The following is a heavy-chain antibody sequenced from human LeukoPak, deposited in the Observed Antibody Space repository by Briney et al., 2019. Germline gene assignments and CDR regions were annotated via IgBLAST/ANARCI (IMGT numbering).Heavy chain of an antibody. Sequence: ASETLSLTCTVSGGSISSSSYYWGWIRQPPGKGVEWIASIYYSGSTYYNPSLKSRVTISVDTSRNQFSLKLNSVTAADTAVYYCVGHLPYSNYCNYWGQGTLVTVSS. J-gene: IGHJ4*02. CDR3: VGHLPYSNYCNY. V-gene: IGHV4-39*01. D-gene: IGHD4-11*01. CDR1: GGSISSSSYY. CDR2: IYYSGST.